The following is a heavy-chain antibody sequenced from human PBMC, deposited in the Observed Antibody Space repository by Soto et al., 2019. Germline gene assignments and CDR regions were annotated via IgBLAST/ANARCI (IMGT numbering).Heavy chain of an antibody. CDR3: GSSYDSGVDY. D-gene: IGHD3-3*01. V-gene: IGHV4-31*03. Sequence: PSETLSLTCTVSGGSISSGVHYWSWIRQHPGKGLEWIGYIYHSGNTYYNPSLKSRVSISVDTSKNQFSLKLSSVTAADTAVYYCGSSYDSGVDYWGQGTRVTVS. CDR1: GGSISSGVHY. CDR2: IYHSGNT. J-gene: IGHJ4*02.